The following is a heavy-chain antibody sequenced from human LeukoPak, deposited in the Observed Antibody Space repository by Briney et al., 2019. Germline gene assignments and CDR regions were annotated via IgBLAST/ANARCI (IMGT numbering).Heavy chain of an antibody. D-gene: IGHD5-12*01. Sequence: SSQTLSLTCTVSGDSISSGGYYWSWIRQPPGKGLEWIGYIYYSGSTNYNPSLKSRVTISVDTSKNQFSLKLSSVTAADTAVYYCASQNSGYAYYFDYWGQGTLVTVSS. CDR2: IYYSGST. V-gene: IGHV4-61*08. J-gene: IGHJ4*02. CDR3: ASQNSGYAYYFDY. CDR1: GDSISSGGYY.